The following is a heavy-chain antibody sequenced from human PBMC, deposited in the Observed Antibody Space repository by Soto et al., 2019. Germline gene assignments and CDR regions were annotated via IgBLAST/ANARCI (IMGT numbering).Heavy chain of an antibody. CDR1: GFTFSSYS. D-gene: IGHD2-2*01. Sequence: ESGGGLVKPGGSLRLSCAASGFTFSSYSMNWVRQAPGKGLEWVSSISSSSSYIYYADSVKGRFTISRDNAKNSLYLQMNSLRAEDTAVYYCAREGGGYCSSTSCYPIDYWGQGTLVTVSS. CDR3: AREGGGYCSSTSCYPIDY. V-gene: IGHV3-21*01. CDR2: ISSSSSYI. J-gene: IGHJ4*02.